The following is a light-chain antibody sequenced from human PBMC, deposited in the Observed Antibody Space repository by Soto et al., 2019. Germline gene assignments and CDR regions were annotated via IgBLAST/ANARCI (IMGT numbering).Light chain of an antibody. CDR3: QQRSNWPPLIT. J-gene: IGKJ5*01. CDR1: QSVSSY. Sequence: TQSPATLSLSPGERATLSCRASQSVSSYLAWYQQKPGQAPRLLIYDASNRATGIPARFSGSGSGTDFTLTISSLEPEDFAVYYCQQRSNWPPLITFGQGTRLEI. CDR2: DAS. V-gene: IGKV3-11*01.